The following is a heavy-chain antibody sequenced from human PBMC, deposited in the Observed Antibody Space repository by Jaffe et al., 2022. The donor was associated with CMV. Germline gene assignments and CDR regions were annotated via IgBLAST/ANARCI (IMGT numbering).Heavy chain of an antibody. CDR3: ARDSPHDIVVVPATPYYYMDV. V-gene: IGHV3-33*08. J-gene: IGHJ6*03. CDR2: IWYDGSNK. D-gene: IGHD2-2*01. CDR1: GFTFSSYG. Sequence: QVQLVESGGGVVQPGRSLRLSCAASGFTFSSYGMHWVRQAPGKGLEWVAVIWYDGSNKYYADSVKGRFTISRDNSKNTLYLQMNSLRAEDTAVYYCARDSPHDIVVVPATPYYYMDVWGKGTTVTVSS.